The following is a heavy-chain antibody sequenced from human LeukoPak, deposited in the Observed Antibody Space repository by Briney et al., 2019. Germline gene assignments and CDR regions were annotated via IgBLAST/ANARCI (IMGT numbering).Heavy chain of an antibody. Sequence: SETLSLTCTVSGGSISNSNYYWGWVRQPPGKGLEWIGEINHSGSTNYNPSLKSRVTISVDTSKNQFSLKLSSVTAADTAVYYCARGRVTIFGVAIDSFDYWGQGTLVTVSS. V-gene: IGHV4-39*07. CDR1: GGSISNSNYY. CDR2: INHSGST. CDR3: ARGRVTIFGVAIDSFDY. D-gene: IGHD3-3*01. J-gene: IGHJ4*02.